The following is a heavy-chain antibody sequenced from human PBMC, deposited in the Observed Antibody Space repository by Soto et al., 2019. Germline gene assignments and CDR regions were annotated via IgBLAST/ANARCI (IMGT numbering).Heavy chain of an antibody. V-gene: IGHV4-59*08. CDR1: GGSISSYY. J-gene: IGHJ4*02. D-gene: IGHD3-16*02. CDR2: IYYSGST. CDR3: AVTKGKYRPEFDY. Sequence: SETLSLTCTVSGGSISSYYWSWIRQPPGKGLEWIGYIYYSGSTNYNPSLKSRVTISVDTSKNQFSLKLSSVTAADTAVYYCAVTKGKYRPEFDYWGQGTLVTVSS.